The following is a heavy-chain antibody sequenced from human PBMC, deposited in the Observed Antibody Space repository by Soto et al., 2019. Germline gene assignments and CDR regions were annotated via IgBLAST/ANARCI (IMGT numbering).Heavy chain of an antibody. CDR1: GYTFTSYD. D-gene: IGHD6-13*01. CDR3: ARERSAAGTGWFDP. CDR2: MNPNSGNT. V-gene: IGHV1-8*01. Sequence: ASVKVSCKASGYTFTSYDINWVRQATGQGLEWMGWMNPNSGNTGYTQKFQGRVTMTRNTSISTAYMELSSLRSEDTAVYFCARERSAAGTGWFDPWGQGTLVTVSS. J-gene: IGHJ5*02.